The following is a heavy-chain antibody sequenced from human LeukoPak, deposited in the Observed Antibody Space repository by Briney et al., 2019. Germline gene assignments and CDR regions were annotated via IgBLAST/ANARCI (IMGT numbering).Heavy chain of an antibody. V-gene: IGHV3-48*02. D-gene: IGHD3-22*01. J-gene: IGHJ3*02. CDR2: ISSSSSII. Sequence: GGSLRLSCAASGFTFSSYSMNWVRQAPGKGLEWLSYISSSSSIIYYANSVKGRFTISRDNAKNSLYLQMNSLRDEDTAVYYCARDGDSSGYYAAFDIWGQGTMVTVSS. CDR3: ARDGDSSGYYAAFDI. CDR1: GFTFSSYS.